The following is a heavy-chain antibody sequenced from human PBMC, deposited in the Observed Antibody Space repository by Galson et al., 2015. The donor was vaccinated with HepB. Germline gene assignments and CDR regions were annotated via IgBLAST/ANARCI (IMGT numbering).Heavy chain of an antibody. CDR2: IHGSSRYI. Sequence: SLRLSCAVSGFTFSSYTMSWVRQAPGRGLEWVSSIHGSSRYIYYADSLRGRFTISRDNANNSLFLQLNRLEAEDTAVYFCVRDSVWGEDPPNFDNWGQGTLVAVSS. CDR3: VRDSVWGEDPPNFDN. J-gene: IGHJ4*02. V-gene: IGHV3-21*01. D-gene: IGHD1-26*01. CDR1: GFTFSSYT.